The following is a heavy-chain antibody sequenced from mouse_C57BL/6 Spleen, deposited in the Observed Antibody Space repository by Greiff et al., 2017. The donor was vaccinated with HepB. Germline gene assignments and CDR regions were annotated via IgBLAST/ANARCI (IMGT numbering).Heavy chain of an antibody. J-gene: IGHJ3*01. CDR1: GYTFTDYN. CDR3: ARSYYSNVAWFAY. V-gene: IGHV1-18*01. CDR2: INPNNGGT. Sequence: EVQLQQSGPELVKPGASVKIPCKASGYTFTDYNMDWVKQSHGKSLEWIGDINPNNGGTIYNQKFKGKATLTVDKSSSTAYMELRSLTSEDTAVYYWARSYYSNVAWFAYWGQGTLVTVSA. D-gene: IGHD2-5*01.